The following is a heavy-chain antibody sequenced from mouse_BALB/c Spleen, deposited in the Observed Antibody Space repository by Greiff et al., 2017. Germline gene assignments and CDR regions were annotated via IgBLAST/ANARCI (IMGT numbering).Heavy chain of an antibody. CDR1: GFTFNTYA. CDR2: IRSKSNNYAT. V-gene: IGHV10-3*03. D-gene: IGHD1-1*01. CDR3: VREIRNGDAMDY. J-gene: IGHJ4*01. Sequence: DAGGGLVQPKGSLKLSCAASGFTFNTYAMHWVCQAPGKGLEWVARIRSKSNNYATYYADSVKDRFTISRDDSQSMLYLQMNNLKTEDTAMYYCVREIRNGDAMDYWGQGTSVTVSS.